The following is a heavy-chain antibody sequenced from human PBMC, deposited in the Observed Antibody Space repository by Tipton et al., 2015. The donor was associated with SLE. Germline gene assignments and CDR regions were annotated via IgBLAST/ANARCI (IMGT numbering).Heavy chain of an antibody. D-gene: IGHD2-15*01. Sequence: TLSLTCTVSVGSISSSSYVWGWIRQPPGKGLEWIGSIYYSGSTYYNPSLKRRVPMSVDTSKNQFSLKLSSVTAADTAVYYCARARFRSSPYYWGQGTLVTVSS. CDR3: ARARFRSSPYY. V-gene: IGHV4-39*07. CDR1: VGSISSSSYV. J-gene: IGHJ4*02. CDR2: IYYSGST.